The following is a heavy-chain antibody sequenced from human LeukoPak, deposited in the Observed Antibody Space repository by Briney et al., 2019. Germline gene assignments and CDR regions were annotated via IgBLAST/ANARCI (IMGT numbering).Heavy chain of an antibody. J-gene: IGHJ4*02. D-gene: IGHD2-2*02. V-gene: IGHV1-2*02. Sequence: GASVKVSCKASGYTFTGYYIQWMRQAPGQGLEWMGWINPDSGGTKYAQSLQGRVTMTRDTSISTAYMELSRLGSDDTAVYYCAILREGLYHFDSWGQGTLVTVSS. CDR2: INPDSGGT. CDR1: GYTFTGYY. CDR3: AILREGLYHFDS.